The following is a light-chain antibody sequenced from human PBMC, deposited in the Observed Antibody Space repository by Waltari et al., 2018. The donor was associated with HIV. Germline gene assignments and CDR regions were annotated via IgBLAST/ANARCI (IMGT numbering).Light chain of an antibody. Sequence: QSALTQPRSVSGSPGPSVTISCTETSSYVGCYNYVYWYQQHPGKAPKLMICDVSKRPSGVPDRFSGSNSGNTASLTISGLQAEDEADYYCCSYAGSYGYVFGTGTKVTVL. J-gene: IGLJ1*01. CDR1: SSYVGCYNY. CDR3: CSYAGSYGYV. CDR2: DVS. V-gene: IGLV2-11*01.